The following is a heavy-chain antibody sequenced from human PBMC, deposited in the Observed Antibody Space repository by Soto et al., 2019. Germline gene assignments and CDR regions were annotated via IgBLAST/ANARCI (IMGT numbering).Heavy chain of an antibody. CDR2: IKQDGSEK. J-gene: IGHJ3*02. CDR3: SRVISGRCCYGFDI. Sequence: GGSLRLSCAASGFISSTYWMTWVRQAPGKGLEWVANIKQDGSEKYYVDSVKGRFTISRDNAKNSLYLQMNSLRAEDTAVYYCSRVISGRCCYGFDIWGQGTMVTVSS. D-gene: IGHD6-19*01. V-gene: IGHV3-7*01. CDR1: GFISSTYW.